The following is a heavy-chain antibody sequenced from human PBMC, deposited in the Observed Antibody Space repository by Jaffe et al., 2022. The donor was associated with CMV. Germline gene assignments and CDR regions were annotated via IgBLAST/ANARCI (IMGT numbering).Heavy chain of an antibody. V-gene: IGHV1-46*01. D-gene: IGHD6-13*01. Sequence: QVQLVQSGAEVKKPGASVKVSCKASGYTFTSYYMHWVRQAPGQGLEWMGIINPSGGSTSYAQKFQGRVTMTRDTSTSTVYMELSSLRSEDTAVYYCARDPFIAAAGAERDYWGQGTLVTVSS. CDR2: INPSGGST. J-gene: IGHJ4*02. CDR1: GYTFTSYY. CDR3: ARDPFIAAAGAERDY.